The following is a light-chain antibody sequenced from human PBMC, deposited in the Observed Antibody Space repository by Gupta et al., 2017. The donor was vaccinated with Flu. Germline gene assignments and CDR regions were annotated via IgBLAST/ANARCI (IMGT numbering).Light chain of an antibody. Sequence: QSVLTQPPSTSGTPGQRATLSCSGTSSIIGSNTVNWCQQLPGTAPTLPIFRNNERPSGIPYRFSGSKSDTSASLAISRLQSEDEADYYCASWDDSLNGVVFGGGTKLTVL. CDR3: ASWDDSLNGVV. J-gene: IGLJ2*01. CDR2: RNN. CDR1: SSIIGSNT. V-gene: IGLV1-44*01.